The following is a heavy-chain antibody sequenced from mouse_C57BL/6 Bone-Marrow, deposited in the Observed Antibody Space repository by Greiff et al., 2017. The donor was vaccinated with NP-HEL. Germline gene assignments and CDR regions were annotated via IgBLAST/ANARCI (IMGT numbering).Heavy chain of an antibody. CDR2: IYPGGGYT. Sequence: VHLVESGAELVRPGTSVKMSCKASGYTFTNYWIGWAKQRPGHGLEWIGDIYPGGGYTNYNEKFKGKATLTADKSSSTAYMQFSSLTSEDSAIYYCARLGYYGGAMDYWGQGTSVTVSS. CDR3: ARLGYYGGAMDY. CDR1: GYTFTNYW. J-gene: IGHJ4*01. D-gene: IGHD1-1*01. V-gene: IGHV1-63*01.